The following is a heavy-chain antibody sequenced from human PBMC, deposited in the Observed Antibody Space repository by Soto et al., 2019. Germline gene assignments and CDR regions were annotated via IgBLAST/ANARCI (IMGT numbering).Heavy chain of an antibody. J-gene: IGHJ4*02. CDR3: ALRSMAVVPEY. CDR2: LYYGRSA. V-gene: IGHV4-59*01. CDR1: GDSISTYY. D-gene: IGHD3-22*01. Sequence: QVQLQESGPGLVKPSETLSLTCAVSGDSISTYYCMWIRQPPGKGLESIGYLYYGRSANYNPSLIGRVTLSVDTSTNHCSLTLSSMTAADTVVYYCALRSMAVVPEYWGQGTLVTVSS.